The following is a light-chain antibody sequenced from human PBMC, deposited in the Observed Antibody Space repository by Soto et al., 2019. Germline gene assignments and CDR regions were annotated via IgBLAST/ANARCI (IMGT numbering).Light chain of an antibody. V-gene: IGKV3-11*01. CDR1: EDVGNS. CDR3: QQRYNWPRT. CDR2: DVS. Sequence: DIVFTQSPAILSVSPGERATLSCRASEDVGNSLAWYQQRPGQSPRLLIYDVSNRATGIPSRFSGSGSGADFTLTISSLEPDDFAVYYCQQRYNWPRTFGQGTKV. J-gene: IGKJ1*01.